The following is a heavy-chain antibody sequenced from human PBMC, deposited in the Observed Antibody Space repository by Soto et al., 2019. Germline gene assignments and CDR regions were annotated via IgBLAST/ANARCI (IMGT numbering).Heavy chain of an antibody. CDR2: INPNSGGT. Sequence: GXSVKVSCEASGYTFTGYYMNWGRQAPGQELEWMGWINPNSGGTNYAQKFQGRVTMTRDTSISTAYMELSRLRSDDTAVYYCARSEDYGGNFDYWGQGTLVTVSS. V-gene: IGHV1-2*02. D-gene: IGHD4-17*01. CDR3: ARSEDYGGNFDY. CDR1: GYTFTGYY. J-gene: IGHJ4*02.